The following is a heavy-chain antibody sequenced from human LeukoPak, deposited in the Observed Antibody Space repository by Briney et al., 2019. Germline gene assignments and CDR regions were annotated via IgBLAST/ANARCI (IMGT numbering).Heavy chain of an antibody. J-gene: IGHJ3*02. Sequence: PSETLSLTCTVSGGSISSYYWSWIRQPPGKGLEWIGYIYYSGSTNYNPSLKSRVTISVDTSKNQFSLKLSSVTAADTAVYYCARVNPHEASDAFDIWGQGTMVTVSS. V-gene: IGHV4-59*01. CDR2: IYYSGST. D-gene: IGHD1-14*01. CDR3: ARVNPHEASDAFDI. CDR1: GGSISSYY.